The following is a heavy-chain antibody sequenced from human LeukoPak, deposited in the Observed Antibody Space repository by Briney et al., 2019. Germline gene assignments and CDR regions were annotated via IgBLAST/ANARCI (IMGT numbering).Heavy chain of an antibody. J-gene: IGHJ3*02. CDR2: IYYNGKT. Sequence: SETLSLTCSVSGGSMSRHYWSWIRRPPGKGPEWIGYIYYNGKTYYNPSLQSRVTISIDTSKNLFSLKLTSVTAADTAVYSCARLLDNDSSGDPDTFDMWGQGTMVTVSS. CDR1: GGSMSRHY. V-gene: IGHV4-59*11. CDR3: ARLLDNDSSGDPDTFDM. D-gene: IGHD3-22*01.